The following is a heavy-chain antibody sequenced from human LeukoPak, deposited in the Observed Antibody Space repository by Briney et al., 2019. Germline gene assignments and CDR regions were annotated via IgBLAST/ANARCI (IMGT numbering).Heavy chain of an antibody. D-gene: IGHD6-13*01. CDR2: INHSGST. Sequence: SETLSLTCAVYGGSFSGYYWSWIRRPPGKGLEWIGEINHSGSTNYNPSLKSRVTISVDTSKNQFSLKLSSVTAADTAVYYCASRYSSSWSIDYWGQGTLVTVSS. V-gene: IGHV4-34*01. J-gene: IGHJ4*02. CDR3: ASRYSSSWSIDY. CDR1: GGSFSGYY.